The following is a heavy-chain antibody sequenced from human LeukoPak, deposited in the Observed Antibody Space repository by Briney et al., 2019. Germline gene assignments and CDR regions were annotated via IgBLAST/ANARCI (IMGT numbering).Heavy chain of an antibody. J-gene: IGHJ6*03. CDR1: GYTFTRSG. V-gene: IGHV1-18*01. Sequence: ASVKVSCKASGYTFTRSGIRWVRQAPGQGLGWMGWIRAYNGNTNYAQKLQGGVTMTTDTSTITAYMELRSLRSGDTAVYYCARVMGQWLVQNPKDYYYYYMGVWGKGTTVTVSS. D-gene: IGHD6-19*01. CDR2: IRAYNGNT. CDR3: ARVMGQWLVQNPKDYYYYYMGV.